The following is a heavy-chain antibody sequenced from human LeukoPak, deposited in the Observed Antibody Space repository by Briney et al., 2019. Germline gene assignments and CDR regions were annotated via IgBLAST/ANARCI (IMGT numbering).Heavy chain of an antibody. D-gene: IGHD3-10*01. CDR1: GXTFRSYA. CDR3: SLSGDNDAFDI. CDR2: ISGSGGST. V-gene: IGHV3-23*01. J-gene: IGHJ3*02. Sequence: PGGSLRLSCAASGXTFRSYAMSWVRQAPGKGLEWVSVISGSGGSTYYADSVKGRFTISRDNSKNTLYLQMNSLRAEDTAVYYCSLSGDNDAFDIWGQGTKVTVSS.